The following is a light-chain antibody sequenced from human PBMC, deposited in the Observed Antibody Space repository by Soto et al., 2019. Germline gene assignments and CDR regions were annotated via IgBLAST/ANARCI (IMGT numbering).Light chain of an antibody. V-gene: IGLV2-14*01. CDR1: SRDVGGYDY. CDR3: SSYTTSSPWV. CDR2: DVS. J-gene: IGLJ3*02. Sequence: QSALTQPASVSGSPGQSITISCTGNSRDVGGYDYVSWYQQHPGKAPKLMIYDVSNRPSGVSNRFSGPKSGNTASLTISGLQAEDEADYYCSSYTTSSPWVFGGGTKVTVL.